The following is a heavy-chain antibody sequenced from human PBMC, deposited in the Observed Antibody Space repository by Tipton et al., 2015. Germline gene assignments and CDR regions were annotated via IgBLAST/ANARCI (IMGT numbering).Heavy chain of an antibody. CDR2: IYHRGDT. CDR1: GYSISSGYY. V-gene: IGHV4-38-2*01. Sequence: GLVKPSETLSLTCAVSGYSISSGYYWGWIRQPPGKGLEWIGSIYHRGDTNYNPSLKSRVTMSRDTSKNQFSLKLTSVTAADTAVYYCACQDYDSLTRDYQTVDYWGQGTLVTVSS. CDR3: ACQDYDSLTRDYQTVDY. J-gene: IGHJ4*02. D-gene: IGHD3-9*01.